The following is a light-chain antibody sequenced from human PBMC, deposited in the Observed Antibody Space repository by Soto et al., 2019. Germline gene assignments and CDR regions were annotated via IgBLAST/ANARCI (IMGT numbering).Light chain of an antibody. CDR1: QSVGRF. CDR3: QQYTNWPPYT. CDR2: GAA. V-gene: IGKV3-15*01. J-gene: IGKJ2*01. Sequence: EIVMTQSPATLSVSPGERATLSCRASQSVGRFLAWFQQKPGQAPRLLIYGAAARATGIPARFSGSGSGTAFTLTISSLQSEDFAVYYCQQYTNWPPYTFGQGTKLESK.